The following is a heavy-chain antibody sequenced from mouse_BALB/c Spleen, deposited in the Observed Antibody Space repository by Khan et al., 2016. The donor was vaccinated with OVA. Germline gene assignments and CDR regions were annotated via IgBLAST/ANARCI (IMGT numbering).Heavy chain of an antibody. V-gene: IGHV3-2*02. D-gene: IGHD4-1*01. J-gene: IGHJ4*01. CDR1: GYSITSDYA. Sequence: EVQLQEPGPGLVKPSQSLSLTCTVTGYSITSDYAWNWLRQFPGNKLEWMGYISYSGSTTYNPSLKSRISITRDKSKDQFFLQLKSVTSEDTATYYCASELGRYYALDYWGQGTSVTVSS. CDR3: ASELGRYYALDY. CDR2: ISYSGST.